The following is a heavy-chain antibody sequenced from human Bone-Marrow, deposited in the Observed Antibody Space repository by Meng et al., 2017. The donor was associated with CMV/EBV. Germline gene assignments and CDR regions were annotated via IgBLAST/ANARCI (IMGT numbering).Heavy chain of an antibody. V-gene: IGHV4-4*02. CDR3: ATLSRGSSQIFDY. Sequence: SETLSLTCAVSGGSISSSNWWSWVRQPPGKGLEWIGEIYHSGSTNYNPSLKSRVTISVDTSKNQFSLKLTSVTAADTAVYYCATLSRGSSQIFDYWGQETLVTVSS. CDR2: IYHSGST. D-gene: IGHD6-6*01. J-gene: IGHJ4*02. CDR1: GGSISSSNW.